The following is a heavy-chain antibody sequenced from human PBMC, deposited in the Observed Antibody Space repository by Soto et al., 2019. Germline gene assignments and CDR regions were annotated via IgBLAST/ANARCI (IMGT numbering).Heavy chain of an antibody. J-gene: IGHJ4*01. CDR1: GFTFSSIW. CDR2: INNDGSTT. V-gene: IGHV3-74*01. Sequence: GGSLRLSCAASGFTFSSIWMHWVRQPPGKGLMWDSRINNDGSTTRYADSERGQFTSCRDNAKNTIYLQMSSLRVEDTSLYYCARDNWNSYWGQGTLVTVSS. D-gene: IGHD1-7*01. CDR3: ARDNWNSY.